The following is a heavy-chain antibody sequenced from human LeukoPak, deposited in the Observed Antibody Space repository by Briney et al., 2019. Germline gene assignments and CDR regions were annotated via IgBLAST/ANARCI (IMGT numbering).Heavy chain of an antibody. Sequence: GGSLRLSCAASGFTFSSYGMSWVRQAPGKGLEWVSAISGSGGSTYHADSVKGRFTISRENSKNTLYLQMNSLRDEDTAVYYCAKDSHWILFDDWGQGTLVTVSS. D-gene: IGHD2-2*03. V-gene: IGHV3-23*01. CDR1: GFTFSSYG. J-gene: IGHJ4*02. CDR3: AKDSHWILFDD. CDR2: ISGSGGST.